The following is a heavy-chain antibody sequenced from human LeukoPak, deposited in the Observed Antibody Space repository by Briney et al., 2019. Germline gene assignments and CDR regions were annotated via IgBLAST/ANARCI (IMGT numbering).Heavy chain of an antibody. CDR3: ARHRSSGWYGAPDYFDY. V-gene: IGHV5-51*01. CDR2: IYPGDSDT. D-gene: IGHD6-19*01. J-gene: IGHJ4*02. CDR1: GYSFISYW. Sequence: GESLKISCKGSGYSFISYWIGWVRQMPGIGLEWMGIIYPGDSDTRYSPSFQGRVTISADKSISTAYLQWSSLKASDTAMYYCARHRSSGWYGAPDYFDYWGQGTLVTVSS.